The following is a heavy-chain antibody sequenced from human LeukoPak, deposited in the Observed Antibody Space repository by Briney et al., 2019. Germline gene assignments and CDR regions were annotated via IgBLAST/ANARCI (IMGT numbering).Heavy chain of an antibody. V-gene: IGHV1-2*02. Sequence: ASVKVSCKTSGYTFTGYYIHWVRQAPGQGLEWMGWINPNSGGTNYAQNFQGRVTMTRDMSITTAHMQLSRLTSDDTAVYYCARGEVRSACSSTNCALDDFDYWGQGTLVSVSS. CDR2: INPNSGGT. J-gene: IGHJ4*02. CDR3: ARGEVRSACSSTNCALDDFDY. CDR1: GYTFTGYY. D-gene: IGHD2-2*01.